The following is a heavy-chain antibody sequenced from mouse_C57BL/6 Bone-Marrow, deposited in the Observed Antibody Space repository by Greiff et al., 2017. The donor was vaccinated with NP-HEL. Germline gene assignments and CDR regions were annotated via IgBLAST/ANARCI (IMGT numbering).Heavy chain of an antibody. D-gene: IGHD2-12*01. V-gene: IGHV5-12*01. Sequence: EVKLMESGGGLVQPGGSLKLSCAASGFTFSDYYMYWVRQTPEKRLEWVAYISNGGGSTYYPDTVKGRFTISRDNAKNTLYLQMSRLKSEDTAMYYCARHTRVDYWGQGTSVTVSS. CDR1: GFTFSDYY. CDR2: ISNGGGST. CDR3: ARHTRVDY. J-gene: IGHJ4*01.